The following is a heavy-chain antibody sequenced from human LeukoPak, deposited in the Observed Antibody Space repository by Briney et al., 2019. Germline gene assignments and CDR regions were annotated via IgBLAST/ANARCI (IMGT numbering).Heavy chain of an antibody. V-gene: IGHV1-69*13. CDR1: GGTFSSYA. CDR3: ARAPLVPAARDYYYYGMDV. J-gene: IGHJ6*04. D-gene: IGHD2-2*01. CDR2: IIPIFGTA. Sequence: ASVTVSCKASGGTFSSYAISWVRQAPGQGLEWMGGIIPIFGTANYAQKFQGGVTITADESTSTAYMELSSLRSEDTAVYYCARAPLVPAARDYYYYGMDVWGKGTTVTVSS.